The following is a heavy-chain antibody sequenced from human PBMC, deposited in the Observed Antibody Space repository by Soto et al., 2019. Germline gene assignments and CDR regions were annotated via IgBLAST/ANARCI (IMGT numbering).Heavy chain of an antibody. D-gene: IGHD3-10*01. CDR2: INHSGST. V-gene: IGHV4-34*01. Sequence: QVQLQQWGAGLLKPSETLSLTCAVYGGSFSGYYWSWIRQPPGKGLEWIGEINHSGSTNYNPSLKSRVTISVDTSKNQFSLKLSSVTAADTAVYYCARGNRYYYGSGSYYPYYYYYGMDVWGQGTTVTVSS. CDR3: ARGNRYYYGSGSYYPYYYYYGMDV. J-gene: IGHJ6*02. CDR1: GGSFSGYY.